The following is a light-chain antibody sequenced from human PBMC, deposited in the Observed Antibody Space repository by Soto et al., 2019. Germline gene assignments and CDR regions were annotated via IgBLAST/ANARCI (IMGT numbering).Light chain of an antibody. Sequence: EIVMTQSPATLSVSPGERATLSCRASQSVSSNLAWYQQKPGQAPRLLIYGASTRATGIPARFSGSGSGTEFTLTISSLQSEDLAGYYCQQYNSWPPWTVGQGTKVEIK. V-gene: IGKV3-15*01. CDR3: QQYNSWPPWT. J-gene: IGKJ1*01. CDR2: GAS. CDR1: QSVSSN.